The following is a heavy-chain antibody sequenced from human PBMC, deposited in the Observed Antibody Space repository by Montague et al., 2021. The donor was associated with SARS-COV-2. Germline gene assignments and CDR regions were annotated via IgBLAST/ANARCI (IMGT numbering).Heavy chain of an antibody. CDR1: GGSLSTANY. J-gene: IGHJ4*02. CDR2: IHHTGST. V-gene: IGHV4-4*02. Sequence: SETLSLTCVVSGGSLSTANYWTWVRQPPGKGLEWVGEIHHTGSTKYNPSFNSRATMSVDKSRNQFSLKLTSVTAADTAVYYCAWEGRARSGLAHWGQGTLVTVSS. D-gene: IGHD3-10*01. CDR3: AWEGRARSGLAH.